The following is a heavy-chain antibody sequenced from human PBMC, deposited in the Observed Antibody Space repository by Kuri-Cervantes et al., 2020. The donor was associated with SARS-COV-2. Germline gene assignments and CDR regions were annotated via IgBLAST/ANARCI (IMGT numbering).Heavy chain of an antibody. CDR1: GYSISSGYY. Sequence: SETLSLTCAVSGYSISSGYYWGWIRQPPGKGLEWIGRIYTSGSTNYNPSLKSRVTMSVDTSKNQFSLKLSSVTAADTAVYYCARRYGGYCSSTSCPNGVWGKGTTVTVSS. CDR2: IYTSGST. V-gene: IGHV4-38-2*01. D-gene: IGHD2-2*01. CDR3: ARRYGGYCSSTSCPNGV. J-gene: IGHJ6*04.